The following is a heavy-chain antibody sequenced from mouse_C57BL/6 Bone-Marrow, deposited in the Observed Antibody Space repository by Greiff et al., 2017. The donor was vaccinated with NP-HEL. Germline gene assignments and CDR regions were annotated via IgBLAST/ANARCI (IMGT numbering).Heavy chain of an antibody. J-gene: IGHJ2*01. CDR3: SRRHYDGSGYDY. Sequence: EVMLVESGGGLVQPGGSLSLSCAASGFTFTDYYMSWVRQPPGKALEWLGFIRNKANGYTTAYSASVKGRFTISRDNSQSIHDLQMKTRRHEDSATYYWSRRHYDGSGYDYWGQGTTVTVSA. V-gene: IGHV7-3*01. D-gene: IGHD1-1*01. CDR2: IRNKANGYTT. CDR1: GFTFTDYY.